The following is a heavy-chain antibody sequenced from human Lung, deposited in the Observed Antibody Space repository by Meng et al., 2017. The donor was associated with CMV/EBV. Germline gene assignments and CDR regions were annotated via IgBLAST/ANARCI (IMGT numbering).Heavy chain of an antibody. D-gene: IGHD2/OR15-2a*01. CDR3: GRDYVNSIDH. CDR2: IGHDGNNE. J-gene: IGHJ4*02. Sequence: VGSGGGVVQPGGFLRLSCATSGFTFGNYAMHGVRQAPGKGLEWLAFIGHDGNNEQYADSMKGRFTISRDNFNTVYLQMRSLRDEDTALYYCGRDYVNSIDHWGQGTLVTVSS. CDR1: GFTFGNYA. V-gene: IGHV3-30*02.